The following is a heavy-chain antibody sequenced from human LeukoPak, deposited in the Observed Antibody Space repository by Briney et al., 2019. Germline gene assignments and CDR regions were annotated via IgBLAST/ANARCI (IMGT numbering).Heavy chain of an antibody. CDR3: ARGPIAAAGLFQH. V-gene: IGHV4-34*01. CDR2: INHSGST. CDR1: GGSFSGYY. D-gene: IGHD6-13*01. Sequence: SETLSLTGAVYGGSFSGYYWSWIRQPPGKGLEWIGEINHSGSTNYNPSLKSRVTISVDTSKNQFSLKLSSVTAADTAVYYCARGPIAAAGLFQHWGQGTLVTVSS. J-gene: IGHJ1*01.